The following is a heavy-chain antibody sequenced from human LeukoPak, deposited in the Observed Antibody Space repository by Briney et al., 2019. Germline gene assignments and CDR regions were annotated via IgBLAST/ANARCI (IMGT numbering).Heavy chain of an antibody. CDR1: GFSFSTYG. Sequence: GRSLRLSCAASGFSFSTYGMHWVRQAPGKGLEWLSVISYDGSNKYYADPVKGRFSISRDNSKNTLYLQMNSLRAEDTAVYYCARDKEDSSGFPLGYWGQGTLVTVSS. CDR3: ARDKEDSSGFPLGY. V-gene: IGHV3-30*03. D-gene: IGHD3-22*01. CDR2: ISYDGSNK. J-gene: IGHJ4*02.